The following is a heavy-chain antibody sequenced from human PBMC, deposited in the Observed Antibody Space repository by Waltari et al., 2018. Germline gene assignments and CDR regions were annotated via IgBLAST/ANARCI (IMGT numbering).Heavy chain of an antibody. CDR1: GYTFTDYY. J-gene: IGHJ6*03. CDR3: AAAYLTPPTVTDYYYYYMDV. D-gene: IGHD4-4*01. CDR2: VDPEDGET. V-gene: IGHV1-69-2*01. Sequence: EVQLVQSGAEVKKPGATVKISCKVSGYTFTDYYMHWVQQAPGKGLEWMGLVDPEDGETIYAEKFQGRVTITADTSTDTAYMELSSLRSEDTAVYYCAAAYLTPPTVTDYYYYYMDVWGKGTTVTVSS.